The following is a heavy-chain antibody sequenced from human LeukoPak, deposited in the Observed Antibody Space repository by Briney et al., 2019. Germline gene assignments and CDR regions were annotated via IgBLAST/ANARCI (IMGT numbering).Heavy chain of an antibody. J-gene: IGHJ4*02. CDR3: ARTYSSGWYLGY. V-gene: IGHV3-33*01. CDR2: IWYDGSNK. CDR1: GFTFSSYG. Sequence: PGGSLRLSCAASGFTFSSYGMHWVRQAPGKGLEWVAVIWYDGSNKYYADSVKGRFTISRDNSKNTLYLQMNSLRAEDTVVYYCARTYSSGWYLGYWGQGTLVTVSS. D-gene: IGHD6-19*01.